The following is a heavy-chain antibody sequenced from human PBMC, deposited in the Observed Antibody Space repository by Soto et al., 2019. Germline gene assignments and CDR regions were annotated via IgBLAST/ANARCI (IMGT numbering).Heavy chain of an antibody. CDR1: GGSISSGGYS. Sequence: QLQLQESGSGLVKPSQTLSLTCAVSGGSISSGGYSWGWIRQPPGKGLEWIGYIYHSGSTYYNPTIKSRVTLSVARSKNQFSLKLSSVAAADTAVYYCARVPDYWGQGTLVTVSS. J-gene: IGHJ4*02. CDR2: IYHSGST. CDR3: ARVPDY. V-gene: IGHV4-30-2*01.